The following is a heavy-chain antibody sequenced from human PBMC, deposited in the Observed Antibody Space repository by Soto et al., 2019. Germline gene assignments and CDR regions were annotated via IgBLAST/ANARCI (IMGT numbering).Heavy chain of an antibody. V-gene: IGHV1-69*13. D-gene: IGHD6-13*01. Sequence: SVKLFCTASGGTFSSYAISWVRQAPGQGLEWMGGIIPIFGTANYAQKFQGRVTITADESTSTAYMELSSLRSEDTAVYYCASSVYSCSWEINSFDPWGQATLVMVSS. J-gene: IGHJ5*02. CDR2: IIPIFGTA. CDR1: GGTFSSYA. CDR3: ASSVYSCSWEINSFDP.